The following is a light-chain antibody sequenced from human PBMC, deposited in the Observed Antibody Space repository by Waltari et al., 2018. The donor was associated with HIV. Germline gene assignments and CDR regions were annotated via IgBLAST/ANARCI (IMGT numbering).Light chain of an antibody. Sequence: EIVLTQSPGTLSLSPGERATLSCTASQTVTSSYLAWYQKKPGQAPRLLIYGPSSRATGIPDRFSGSGSGTDFTLSISRLEPEDFAVYYCQQYGSSPRTFGQGTKVEIK. CDR2: GPS. J-gene: IGKJ1*01. CDR1: QTVTSSY. CDR3: QQYGSSPRT. V-gene: IGKV3-20*01.